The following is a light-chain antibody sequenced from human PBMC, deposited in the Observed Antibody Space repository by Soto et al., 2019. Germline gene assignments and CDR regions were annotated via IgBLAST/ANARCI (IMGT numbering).Light chain of an antibody. V-gene: IGKV1-27*01. J-gene: IGKJ1*01. Sequence: DIQMTQSPSSLSASVGDRVTITCRASQGFSNYLAWYQQNPGKVPKLLIYAASTLQSGVPSRFSGSGSGTDFTLTISSLQPEDVATYYWQKYNSAPRTFGQGTKVEIK. CDR1: QGFSNY. CDR2: AAS. CDR3: QKYNSAPRT.